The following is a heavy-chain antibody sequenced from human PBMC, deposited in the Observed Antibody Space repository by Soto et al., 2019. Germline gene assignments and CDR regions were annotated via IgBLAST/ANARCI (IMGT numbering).Heavy chain of an antibody. CDR1: GFRLNDYT. J-gene: IGHJ6*02. CDR2: ISGSGYI. D-gene: IGHD2-15*01. CDR3: ARDCSGATCFPGMDV. V-gene: IGHV3-21*01. Sequence: AGSLRLSCASSGFRLNDYTLNCVRRAPGKGLEWVSSISGSGYISYADSLRGRVTISRDNAKKSLYLQIISLRAEDAAVYYCARDCSGATCFPGMDVWGLGTTVTVSS.